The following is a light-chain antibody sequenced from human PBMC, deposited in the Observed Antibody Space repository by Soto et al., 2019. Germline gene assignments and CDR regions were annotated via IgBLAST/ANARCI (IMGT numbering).Light chain of an antibody. Sequence: EIQMTQSPSSLSASVGDRVTITCRASQSISSYLNWYQQKPGKAPKLLIYAASSLQSGVPSRFSGSGSGTDFTLTISSLQPEDFATYYCQQSYITPPTFGGGTKVDIK. J-gene: IGKJ4*01. V-gene: IGKV1-39*01. CDR1: QSISSY. CDR2: AAS. CDR3: QQSYITPPT.